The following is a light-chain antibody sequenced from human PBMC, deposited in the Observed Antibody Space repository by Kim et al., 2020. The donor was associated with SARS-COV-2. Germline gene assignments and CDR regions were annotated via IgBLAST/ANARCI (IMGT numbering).Light chain of an antibody. Sequence: DIQMTQSPSTLSASIGDRVTITCRASQSINSWLAWYQQKPGKAPKLLIYDATTLQSGVPSRFSGSGSGTEFTLTINSLQAGDFATYYCQQYNSWHTFGQGTKLEI. CDR3: QQYNSWHT. CDR2: DAT. CDR1: QSINSW. J-gene: IGKJ2*01. V-gene: IGKV1-5*01.